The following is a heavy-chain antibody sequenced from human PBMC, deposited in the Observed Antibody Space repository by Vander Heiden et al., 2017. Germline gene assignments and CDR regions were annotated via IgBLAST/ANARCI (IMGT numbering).Heavy chain of an antibody. Sequence: QVQVVQSGAEVKQPGSSAKVSCKASESTFSSYGMSWVRQAPGQGLEWMGGIFPISGAANYGQKFQGRVTITADASTNTVHMELSRLRSEDTAVYYCATQRYYEYYFNYWGQGTLVTVSS. D-gene: IGHD1-26*01. J-gene: IGHJ4*02. CDR2: IFPISGAA. CDR3: ATQRYYEYYFNY. V-gene: IGHV1-69*01. CDR1: ESTFSSYG.